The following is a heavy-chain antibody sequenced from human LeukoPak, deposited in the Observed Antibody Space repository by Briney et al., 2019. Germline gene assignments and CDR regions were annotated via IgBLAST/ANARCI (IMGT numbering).Heavy chain of an antibody. V-gene: IGHV1-18*01. CDR2: ISAYNGNT. CDR1: GYTFTSYG. J-gene: IGHJ5*02. Sequence: ASVKVSCKASGYTFTSYGISWVRQAPGQGLEWMGWISAYNGNTNYAQKLQGRVTTTTDTSTSTAYMELRSLRSDDTAVYYCARAHRGPSWFDPWGQGTLVTVSS. D-gene: IGHD3-10*01. CDR3: ARAHRGPSWFDP.